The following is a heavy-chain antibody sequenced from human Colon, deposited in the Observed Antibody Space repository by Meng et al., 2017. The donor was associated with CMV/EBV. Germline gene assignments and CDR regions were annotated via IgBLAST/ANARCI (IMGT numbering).Heavy chain of an antibody. CDR2: VYYSGST. Sequence: SETLSLTCTLSGDSIKKYYWSWIRQPPGKGLEWVGYVYYSGSTKYNPSLKSRVTISVDTSNNQFSLNLNSVTAADTAVYYCASAPLEPHYYYGLDVWGQGTTVTVSS. CDR1: GDSIKKYY. J-gene: IGHJ6*02. D-gene: IGHD1-1*01. CDR3: ASAPLEPHYYYGLDV. V-gene: IGHV4-59*01.